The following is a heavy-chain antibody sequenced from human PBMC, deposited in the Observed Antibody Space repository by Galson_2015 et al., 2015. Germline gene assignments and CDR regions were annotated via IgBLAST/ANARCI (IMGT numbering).Heavy chain of an antibody. J-gene: IGHJ5*02. CDR3: ARGRGSSNWYNPDTPRDPSNWFDP. Sequence: SLRLSCAASGFTFSSYGMHWVRQAPGKGLEWVAVIWYDGSNKYYADSVKGRFTISRDNPKNTLYLQMNSLRAEDTAVYYCARGRGSSNWYNPDTPRDPSNWFDPWGQGTLVTVSS. CDR2: IWYDGSNK. V-gene: IGHV3-33*01. D-gene: IGHD6-13*01. CDR1: GFTFSSYG.